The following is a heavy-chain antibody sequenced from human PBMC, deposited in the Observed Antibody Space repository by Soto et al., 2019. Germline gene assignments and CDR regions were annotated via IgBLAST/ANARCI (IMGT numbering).Heavy chain of an antibody. CDR3: ARDSPKLELRGTNWFDP. Sequence: VGSLRLSCAASGFTFSDYYMSWIRQAPGKGLEWVSYISSSGSTIYYADSVKGRFTISRDNAKNSLYLQMNSLRAEDTAVYYCARDSPKLELRGTNWFDPWGQGTLVTVSS. CDR2: ISSSGSTI. CDR1: GFTFSDYY. V-gene: IGHV3-11*01. D-gene: IGHD1-7*01. J-gene: IGHJ5*02.